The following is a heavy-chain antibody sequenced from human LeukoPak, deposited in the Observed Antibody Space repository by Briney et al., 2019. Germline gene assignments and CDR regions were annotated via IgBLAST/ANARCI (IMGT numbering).Heavy chain of an antibody. CDR3: ATGRGDTAMVLSFFDY. Sequence: GASVKVSCKVSGYTLTELSMHWVRQAPGKGLEWMGGFDPEDGETIYAQKFQGRVTMTEDTSTDTAYMELSSLRSEDTAVYYCATGRGDTAMVLSFFDYWGQGTLVTVSS. V-gene: IGHV1-24*01. CDR2: FDPEDGET. D-gene: IGHD5-18*01. J-gene: IGHJ4*02. CDR1: GYTLTELS.